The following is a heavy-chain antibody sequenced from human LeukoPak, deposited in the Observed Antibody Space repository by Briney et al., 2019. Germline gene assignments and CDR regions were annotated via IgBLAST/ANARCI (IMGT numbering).Heavy chain of an antibody. CDR2: INHSGST. CDR1: GGSITNSSSY. V-gene: IGHV4-39*07. J-gene: IGHJ4*02. CDR3: ARGTHYYGSGSYYSEGY. D-gene: IGHD3-10*01. Sequence: TSETLSLTCSVSGGSITNSSSYWGWVRQPPGKGLEWIGEINHSGSTNYNPSLKSRVTISVDTSKNQFSLKLSSVTAADTAVYYCARGTHYYGSGSYYSEGYWGQGTLVTVSS.